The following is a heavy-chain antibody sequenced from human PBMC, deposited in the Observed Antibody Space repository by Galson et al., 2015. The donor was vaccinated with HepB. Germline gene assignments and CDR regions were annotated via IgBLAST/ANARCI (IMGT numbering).Heavy chain of an antibody. CDR1: GYAFSTYA. V-gene: IGHV1-3*01. D-gene: IGHD2-2*01. Sequence: SVKVSCKASGYAFSTYAMRWVRQAPGQRLEWMGWINAANGNTKYSQRFQGRVTFTRDTSASTISMELSSLRSEDTAVYYCARDRKVYQLLYTSYYFGMDVWGQGTTVTVSS. CDR2: INAANGNT. CDR3: ARDRKVYQLLYTSYYFGMDV. J-gene: IGHJ6*02.